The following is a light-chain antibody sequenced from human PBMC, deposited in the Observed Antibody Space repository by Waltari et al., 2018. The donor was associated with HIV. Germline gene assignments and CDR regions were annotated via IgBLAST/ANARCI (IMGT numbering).Light chain of an antibody. CDR1: QSIAAY. CDR2: DAS. Sequence: EIVLTQSPATLSLSPGERATLSFRASQSIAAYLAWYQQKPGQAPRLLISDASNRATGVPARFSGSGSGTDFTLTISRLEPEDFAVYYCQQRTNWLFGGGTKVEIK. CDR3: QQRTNWL. V-gene: IGKV3-11*01. J-gene: IGKJ4*01.